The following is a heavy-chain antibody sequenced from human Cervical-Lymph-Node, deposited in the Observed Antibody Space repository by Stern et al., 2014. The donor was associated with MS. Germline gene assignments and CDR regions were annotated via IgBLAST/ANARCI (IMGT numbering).Heavy chain of an antibody. Sequence: DQLVESGAEVKKPGSSMNVSCKTSGGTFSSSYAITWMRQAPRQGLGWTGRIIPILGIANYAQKFQGRVTITADTSTSTTYMELSSLTSEDTAVYYCARGVVSNRAAATLHNLFDPWGQGTLVTVSS. CDR2: IIPILGIA. CDR3: ARGVVSNRAAATLHNLFDP. D-gene: IGHD2-15*01. CDR1: GGTFSSSYA. V-gene: IGHV1-69*04. J-gene: IGHJ5*02.